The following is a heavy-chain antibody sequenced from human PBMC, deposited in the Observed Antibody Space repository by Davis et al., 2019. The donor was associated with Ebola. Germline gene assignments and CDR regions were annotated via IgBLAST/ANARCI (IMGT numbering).Heavy chain of an antibody. Sequence: GESLKISCAASGFTFSSYAMHWVRQAPGKGLEWVAVISYDGSNKYYADSVKGRFTISRDNSKNTLYLQMNSLRAEDTAVYYCAREPTLWFRELSGLVSYYYYGMDVWGQGTTVTVSS. CDR2: ISYDGSNK. CDR1: GFTFSSYA. J-gene: IGHJ6*02. V-gene: IGHV3-30-3*01. CDR3: AREPTLWFRELSGLVSYYYYGMDV. D-gene: IGHD3-10*01.